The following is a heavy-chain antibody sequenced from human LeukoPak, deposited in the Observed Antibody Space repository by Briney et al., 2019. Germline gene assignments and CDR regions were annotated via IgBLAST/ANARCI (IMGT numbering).Heavy chain of an antibody. CDR2: IIPIFGTV. Sequence: GASVKVSCKASGGTFSSYAISWVRQAPGQGLEWMGGIIPIFGTVNYAQKFQGRVTITTDESTSTAYMELSSLRSEDTAVYYCARATYCSSTSCYLDYYYYMDVWGKGTTVTVSS. D-gene: IGHD2-2*01. CDR3: ARATYCSSTSCYLDYYYYMDV. V-gene: IGHV1-69*05. J-gene: IGHJ6*03. CDR1: GGTFSSYA.